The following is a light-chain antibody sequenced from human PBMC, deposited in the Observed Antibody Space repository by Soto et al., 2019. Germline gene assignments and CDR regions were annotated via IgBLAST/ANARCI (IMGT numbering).Light chain of an antibody. CDR1: QSINGN. V-gene: IGKV3-15*01. CDR3: QPYNNWYS. CDR2: ATS. Sequence: KVMKQSVSALSVYPGERATLSCRASQSINGNLAWYQRKPGQAPRLLMYATSVRATGIPARFSGSGSGTEYTLTISSLQSEDFAVFSSQPYNNWYSFADGTKVDIK. J-gene: IGKJ2*03.